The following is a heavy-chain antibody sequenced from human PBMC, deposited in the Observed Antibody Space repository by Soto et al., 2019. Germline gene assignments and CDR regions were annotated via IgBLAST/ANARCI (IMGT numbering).Heavy chain of an antibody. CDR1: GFTFTMYS. J-gene: IGHJ4*02. Sequence: GSLSLSCATSGFTFTMYSMTWVRQAPGKGLEWVSSISSTTNYIYYGDSMKGRFTISRDNAKNSLYLEMNSLRAEDTAVYYCARESEDLTSNFDYWGQGTLVTVSS. CDR3: ARESEDLTSNFDY. CDR2: ISSTTNYI. V-gene: IGHV3-21*06.